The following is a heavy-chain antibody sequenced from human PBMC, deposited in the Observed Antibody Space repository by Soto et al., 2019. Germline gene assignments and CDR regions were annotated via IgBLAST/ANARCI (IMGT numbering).Heavy chain of an antibody. D-gene: IGHD3-22*01. V-gene: IGHV3-23*01. CDR2: ISGGGDNI. Sequence: GGSLRLSCAASGFTFGTFAMTWVRQAPGKGLEWVSGISGGGDNIYYADSVKGRFTISRDNSKNTLYLQMNTLRAEDTAVYYCAKDKSYESGGYYVRNFDYWGQGTLVTVSS. CDR1: GFTFGTFA. CDR3: AKDKSYESGGYYVRNFDY. J-gene: IGHJ4*02.